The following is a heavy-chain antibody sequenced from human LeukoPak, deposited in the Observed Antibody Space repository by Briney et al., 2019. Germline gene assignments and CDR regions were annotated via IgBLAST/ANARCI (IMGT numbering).Heavy chain of an antibody. CDR2: IFPGDANT. CDR3: TRLNSLGDI. V-gene: IGHV5-51*01. J-gene: IGHJ3*02. Sequence: GESLKISCKGSGYTFSNYWVGWVRQMPGKGLEWMGIIFPGDANTTYYPSFQDQGSISASNSIRNAYLQWMSRQASDNAIYYCTRLNSLGDIWGQGTMVTVSS. D-gene: IGHD7-27*01. CDR1: GYTFSNYW.